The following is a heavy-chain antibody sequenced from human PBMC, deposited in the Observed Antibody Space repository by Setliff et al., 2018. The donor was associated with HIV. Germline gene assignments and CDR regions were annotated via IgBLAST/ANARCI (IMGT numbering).Heavy chain of an antibody. Sequence: PSVKVSCKASGGTFSSYAISWVRQAPGQGLEWMGGIIPILGIANYAQKFQGRVTITAVESTSTAYMELSSLRSEDTAVYYCARDYSPTFYYYDSSGTFDYWGQGTLVTVSS. D-gene: IGHD3-22*01. CDR3: ARDYSPTFYYYDSSGTFDY. V-gene: IGHV1-69*10. J-gene: IGHJ4*02. CDR2: IIPILGIA. CDR1: GGTFSSYA.